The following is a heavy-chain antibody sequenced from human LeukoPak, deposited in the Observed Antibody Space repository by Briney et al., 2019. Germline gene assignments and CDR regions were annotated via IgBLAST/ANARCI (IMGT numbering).Heavy chain of an antibody. V-gene: IGHV3-15*07. CDR3: STLTSRGLSDS. J-gene: IGHJ4*02. CDR1: GFTFTNAW. Sequence: GGPLRLSCAASGFTFTNAWMNWVRQAPGKGLEWVGRIKSKADGETIDYAAPVKGRFTFSRDDSKNMLYLQMNSLKSEDTAVYYCSTLTSRGLSDSWGQGTLVTVSS. CDR2: IKSKADGETI. D-gene: IGHD1-20*01.